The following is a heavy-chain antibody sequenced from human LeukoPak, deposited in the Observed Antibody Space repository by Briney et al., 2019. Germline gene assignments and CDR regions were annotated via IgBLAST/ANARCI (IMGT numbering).Heavy chain of an antibody. D-gene: IGHD3-3*01. CDR1: GGSFSGYY. J-gene: IGHJ3*02. CDR2: INHSGST. CDR3: ARRIRFSAFDI. V-gene: IGHV4-34*01. Sequence: PSETLSLTCAVYGGSFSGYYWSWIRQPPGKGLEWIGEINHSGSTNYNPSLKSRVTISVDTSKNQFSLKLSSVAAADTAVYYCARRIRFSAFDIWGQGTMVTVSS.